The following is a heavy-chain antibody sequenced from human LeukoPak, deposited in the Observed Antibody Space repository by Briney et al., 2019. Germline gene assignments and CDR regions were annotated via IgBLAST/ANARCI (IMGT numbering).Heavy chain of an antibody. V-gene: IGHV4-59*08. Sequence: SETLSLTCTVSGGSISSYYWSWIRQPPGKGLEWIGYIYYSGSTNYNPSLKSRVTISVDTSKNQFCLKLSSVTAADTAVYYCASAITMTAFDIWGQGTMVTVSS. CDR1: GGSISSYY. J-gene: IGHJ3*02. D-gene: IGHD3-22*01. CDR3: ASAITMTAFDI. CDR2: IYYSGST.